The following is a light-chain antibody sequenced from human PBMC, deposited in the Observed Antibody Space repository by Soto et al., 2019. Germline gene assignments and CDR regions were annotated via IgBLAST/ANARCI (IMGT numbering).Light chain of an antibody. CDR1: SSDVGGYDY. CDR3: SSYTGGNPSYV. V-gene: IGLV2-8*01. J-gene: IGLJ1*01. CDR2: EVT. Sequence: QSLLAQPPSASGSPGQSVTISCTGTSSDVGGYDYVSWYQRHPGKAPKLMIYEVTIRPSGVSDRFSGSKSGNTASLTVSGLQAEDEADYYCSSYTGGNPSYVFGTGTKVTVL.